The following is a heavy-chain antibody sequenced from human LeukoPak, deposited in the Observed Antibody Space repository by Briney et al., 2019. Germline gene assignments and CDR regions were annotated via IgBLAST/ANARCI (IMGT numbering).Heavy chain of an antibody. Sequence: SETLSLTCTVSGYSISSGYYWGWIRQPPGKGLEWIGSIYHSGSTYYNPSLKSRVTISVDTSKNQFSLKLSSVTAADTAVYYCARVWTYNWFDPWGQGTQVTVSS. CDR1: GYSISSGYY. CDR2: IYHSGST. J-gene: IGHJ5*02. D-gene: IGHD3-10*01. CDR3: ARVWTYNWFDP. V-gene: IGHV4-38-2*02.